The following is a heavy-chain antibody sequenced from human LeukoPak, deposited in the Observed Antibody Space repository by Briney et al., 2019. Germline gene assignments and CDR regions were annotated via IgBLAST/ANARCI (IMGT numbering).Heavy chain of an antibody. J-gene: IGHJ4*02. CDR3: ARRSDTSMGFFDY. CDR1: GGSTSSSSYY. V-gene: IGHV4-39*01. Sequence: SETLSLTCTVSGGSTSSSSYYWGWIGQPPGKGLEWIGIIYYSGSKFYYNPCLESRVTISVDASKNQFSLRLSSVTAADTAVYYCARRSDTSMGFFDYWGQGTPVTVSS. D-gene: IGHD5-18*01. CDR2: IYYSGSKF.